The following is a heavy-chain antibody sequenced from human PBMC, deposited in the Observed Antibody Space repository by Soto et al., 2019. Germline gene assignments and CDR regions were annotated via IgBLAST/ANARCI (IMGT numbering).Heavy chain of an antibody. CDR1: GGSISSGGYS. V-gene: IGHV4-30-2*01. Sequence: QLQLQESGSGLVKPSQTLSLTCAVSGGSISSGGYSWSWIRQPPGKGLEWIGYIFHSGSTYYNPSLKSRVTISVDRSRYQFSLKLSSVTAADTAVYYCAGSDYYDSSGYQYFQLWGQGTLVTVSS. CDR3: AGSDYYDSSGYQYFQL. D-gene: IGHD3-22*01. CDR2: IFHSGST. J-gene: IGHJ1*01.